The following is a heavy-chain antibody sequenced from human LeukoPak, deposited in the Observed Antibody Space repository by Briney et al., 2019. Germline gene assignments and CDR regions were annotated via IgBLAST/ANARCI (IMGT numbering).Heavy chain of an antibody. D-gene: IGHD1-26*01. CDR1: GYTFTSYA. Sequence: ASVKVSCKASGYTFTSYAIHWVRQAPGQRLEWMGWISAGNGNAKYSQNFQGRVTFVSNTSATTAFMELSSLRSEDAAVYYCARDSGSGNNDYWGQGTLVTVSS. CDR3: ARDSGSGNNDY. CDR2: ISAGNGNA. J-gene: IGHJ4*02. V-gene: IGHV1-3*01.